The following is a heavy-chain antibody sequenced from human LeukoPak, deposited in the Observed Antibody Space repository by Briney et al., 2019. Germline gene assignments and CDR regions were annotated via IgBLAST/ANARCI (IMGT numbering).Heavy chain of an antibody. CDR2: INHSGST. CDR1: GGSFSGYY. CDR3: ARHSSGWLGPNFDY. D-gene: IGHD6-19*01. J-gene: IGHJ4*02. V-gene: IGHV4-34*01. Sequence: SETLSLTCAVYGGSFSGYYWSWIRQPPGKGLEWIGEINHSGSTNYNPSLKSRVTISVDTSKNQFSLKLSSVTAADTAVYYCARHSSGWLGPNFDYWGQGTLVTVSS.